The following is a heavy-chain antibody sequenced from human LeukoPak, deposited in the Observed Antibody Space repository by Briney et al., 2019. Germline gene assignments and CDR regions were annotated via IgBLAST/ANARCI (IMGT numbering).Heavy chain of an antibody. Sequence: GGSLRLSCAASGFTFSSYWMHWVRQAPGKGLVWVSRINTDGSSTSYADSVMGRFTISRDNAKNTVYLQMNGLRAEDTAVYYCACRLAGTGFGYWGQGTLVTVSS. CDR3: ACRLAGTGFGY. D-gene: IGHD3-16*01. CDR2: INTDGSST. V-gene: IGHV3-74*01. CDR1: GFTFSSYW. J-gene: IGHJ4*02.